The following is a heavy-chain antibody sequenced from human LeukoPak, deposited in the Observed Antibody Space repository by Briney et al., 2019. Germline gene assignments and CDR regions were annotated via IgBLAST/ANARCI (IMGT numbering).Heavy chain of an antibody. D-gene: IGHD6-13*01. J-gene: IGHJ6*02. CDR1: GFTFSSYG. V-gene: IGHV3-30*18. CDR3: AKSISRGKQQLVPGGRYYYYYYGMDV. Sequence: PGGPLRLSCAASGFTFSSYGMHWVRQAPGKGLEWVAVISYDGSNKYYADSVKGRFTISRDNSKNTLYLQMNSLRAEDTAVYYCAKSISRGKQQLVPGGRYYYYYYGMDVWGQGTTVTVSS. CDR2: ISYDGSNK.